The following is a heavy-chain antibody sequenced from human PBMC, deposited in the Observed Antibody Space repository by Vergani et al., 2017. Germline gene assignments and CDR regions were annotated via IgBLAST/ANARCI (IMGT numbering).Heavy chain of an antibody. Sequence: DVQLLESGGGLVQPGGSLSLSCAASGFIFSKNAMTWVRQPPGKGLEWVSVISPSGSRTYYADSVKGRFTMSRDNSKNTLYLQMNSPRADDTAVYYCAREGFYDNIRGTYRPPSYYGMGVWGQGTKVTVAS. CDR1: GFIFSKNA. D-gene: IGHD3-16*02. V-gene: IGHV3-23*01. CDR3: AREGFYDNIRGTYRPPSYYGMGV. CDR2: ISPSGSRT. J-gene: IGHJ6*02.